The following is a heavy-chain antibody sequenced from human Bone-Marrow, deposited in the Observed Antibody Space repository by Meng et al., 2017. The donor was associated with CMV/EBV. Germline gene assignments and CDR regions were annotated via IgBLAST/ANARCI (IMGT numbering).Heavy chain of an antibody. J-gene: IGHJ6*02. Sequence: GESLKISCAASGFTFSSYGMHWVRQAPGKGLEWVTFIQYDGSNKYYADSVKGRFTISRDNAKNSLYLQMNSLRAEDTAVYYCARDGDIYDFWSGYSGMDVWGQGTTVTVSS. CDR3: ARDGDIYDFWSGYSGMDV. V-gene: IGHV3-30*02. D-gene: IGHD3-3*01. CDR2: IQYDGSNK. CDR1: GFTFSSYG.